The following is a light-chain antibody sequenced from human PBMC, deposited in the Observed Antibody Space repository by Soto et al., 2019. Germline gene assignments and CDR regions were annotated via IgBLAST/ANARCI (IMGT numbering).Light chain of an antibody. CDR1: QSVSSSY. Sequence: EIVLTQSRGSLSLSPGERATLSCRASQSVSSSYLAWYQQKPGQAPRLLIYDASNRATGIPARFSGSGSGTDFTLTISSLEPEDFALYYCQQRSNWPLSFDGGTKVDIK. V-gene: IGKV3-11*01. CDR3: QQRSNWPLS. J-gene: IGKJ4*01. CDR2: DAS.